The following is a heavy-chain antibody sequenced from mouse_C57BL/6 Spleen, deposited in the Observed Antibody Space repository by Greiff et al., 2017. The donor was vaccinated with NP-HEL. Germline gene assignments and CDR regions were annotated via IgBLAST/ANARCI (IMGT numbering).Heavy chain of an antibody. V-gene: IGHV5-17*01. CDR2: ISSGSSTI. CDR3: ARPYYYGSAWFAY. Sequence: EVQVVESGGGLVKPGGSLKLSCAASGFTFSDYGMHWVRQAPEKGLEWVAYISSGSSTIYYADTVKGRFTISRDNAKNTLFLQMTSLRSEDTAMYYCARPYYYGSAWFAYWGQGTLVTVSA. CDR1: GFTFSDYG. J-gene: IGHJ3*01. D-gene: IGHD1-1*01.